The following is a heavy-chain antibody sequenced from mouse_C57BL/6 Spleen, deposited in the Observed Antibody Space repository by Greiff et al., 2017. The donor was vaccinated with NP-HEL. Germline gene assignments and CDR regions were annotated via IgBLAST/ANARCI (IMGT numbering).Heavy chain of an antibody. D-gene: IGHD1-1*01. CDR2: IDPEDGDT. CDR3: TTPHYYGSSWFAY. Sequence: EVQLQQSGAELVRPGASVKLSCTASGFNIKDYYMHWVKQRPEQGLEWIGRIDPEDGDTEYAPKFQGKATMTADTSSNTAYLQLSSLTSEDTAVYYCTTPHYYGSSWFAYWGQGTLVTVSA. V-gene: IGHV14-1*01. J-gene: IGHJ3*01. CDR1: GFNIKDYY.